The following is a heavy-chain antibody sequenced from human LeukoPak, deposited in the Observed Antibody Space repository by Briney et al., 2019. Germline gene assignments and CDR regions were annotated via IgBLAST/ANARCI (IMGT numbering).Heavy chain of an antibody. Sequence: GGSLRLSCAASGITFRSYGMHWVRQAPGKGLEWVAFIWYDGSNKYYADSVKGRFTISRDNSRNTLFLQMNSLRAEDTAVYYCARDSSQWLADYWGQGTLVTVSS. D-gene: IGHD6-19*01. J-gene: IGHJ4*02. V-gene: IGHV3-33*01. CDR2: IWYDGSNK. CDR1: GITFRSYG. CDR3: ARDSSQWLADY.